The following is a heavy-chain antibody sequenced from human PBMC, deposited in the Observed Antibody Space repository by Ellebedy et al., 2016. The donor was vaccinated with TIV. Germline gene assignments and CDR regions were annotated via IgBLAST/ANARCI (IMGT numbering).Heavy chain of an antibody. J-gene: IGHJ3*02. D-gene: IGHD6-19*01. CDR1: SGSISSGGYS. CDR2: IYHSGST. V-gene: IGHV4-30-2*01. Sequence: SETLSLTXTVSSGSISSGGYSWSWIRQPPGKGLEWIGYIYHSGSTYYNPSLKSRVTISVDTSKNQFSLKLSSVTAADTAVYYCARGGIAVAGALRYDAFDIWGQGTMVTVSS. CDR3: ARGGIAVAGALRYDAFDI.